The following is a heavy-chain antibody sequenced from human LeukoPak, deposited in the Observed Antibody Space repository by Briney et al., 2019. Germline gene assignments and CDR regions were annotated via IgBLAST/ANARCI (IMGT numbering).Heavy chain of an antibody. CDR1: GFTFSSYW. CDR3: ARDWFDGDYDRFDY. CDR2: INQDGSQK. D-gene: IGHD4-17*01. J-gene: IGHJ4*02. V-gene: IGHV3-7*03. Sequence: GGSLRLSCAVSGFTFSSYWMYWFRQAPGKGLEWVANINQDGSQKFSVDSVKGQFTISRDNAKNSLSLQMNSLRVEDTAVYYCARDWFDGDYDRFDYWGQGTLVTVSS.